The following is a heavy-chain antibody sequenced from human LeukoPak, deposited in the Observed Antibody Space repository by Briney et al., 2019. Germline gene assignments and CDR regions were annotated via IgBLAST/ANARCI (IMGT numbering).Heavy chain of an antibody. D-gene: IGHD3-22*01. CDR1: GASSNSLD. V-gene: IGHV4-4*07. CDR3: ARVDSDRNDSGGYHY. Sequence: PSETLSLTWYVSGASSNSLDWSWIRQPAGKGLEWIGRIHMSGSTNYNPSLRSRVAISMDNSKNQFSLKLKSVTAADTAVYYCARVDSDRNDSGGYHYWGQGTLVTISS. J-gene: IGHJ4*02. CDR2: IHMSGST.